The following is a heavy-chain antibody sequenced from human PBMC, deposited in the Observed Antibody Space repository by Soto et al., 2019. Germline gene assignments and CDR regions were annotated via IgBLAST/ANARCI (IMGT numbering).Heavy chain of an antibody. J-gene: IGHJ6*02. CDR2: ISSSSTTK. CDR3: VRFSGLDV. Sequence: PGGSLRLSCAASGFTFSSYSMNWVRQAPGKGLEWVSHISSSSTTKYYADSVKGRFTISRDNAKNTLHLQMNSLRSEDTAVYYCVRFSGLDVWGQGTTVTVS. V-gene: IGHV3-48*04. CDR1: GFTFSSYS.